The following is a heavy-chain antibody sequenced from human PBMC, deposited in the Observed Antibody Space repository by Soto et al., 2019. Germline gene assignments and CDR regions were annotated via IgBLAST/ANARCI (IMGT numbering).Heavy chain of an antibody. CDR1: GGTFSSYA. Sequence: SVKVSCKASGGTFSSYAISWVRQAPGQGLEWMGGIIPIFGTANYAQKFQGRVTITADNSTSTAYMEMSSLRSEETAVYYCARDRETGGYYYDSSGPDAFEIWGQGTMVTVSS. V-gene: IGHV1-69*06. D-gene: IGHD3-22*01. CDR2: IIPIFGTA. CDR3: ARDRETGGYYYDSSGPDAFEI. J-gene: IGHJ3*02.